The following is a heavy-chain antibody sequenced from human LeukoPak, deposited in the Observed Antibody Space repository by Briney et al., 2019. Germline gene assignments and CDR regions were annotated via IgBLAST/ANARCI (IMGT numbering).Heavy chain of an antibody. V-gene: IGHV4-34*01. Sequence: SETLSLTCAVCGGSFSGYYWSWIRQPPGKGLEWIGEINHSGSTNYNPSLKSRVTISVDTSKNQFSLKLSSVTAADTAVYYCARGGYDYVWGSYRRNRAYYFDYWGQGTLVTVSS. CDR3: ARGGYDYVWGSYRRNRAYYFDY. D-gene: IGHD3-16*02. J-gene: IGHJ4*02. CDR2: INHSGST. CDR1: GGSFSGYY.